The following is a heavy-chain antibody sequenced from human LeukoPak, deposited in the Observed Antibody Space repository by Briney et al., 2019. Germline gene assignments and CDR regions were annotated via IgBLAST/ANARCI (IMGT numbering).Heavy chain of an antibody. V-gene: IGHV4-59*12. D-gene: IGHD3-10*01. CDR2: VYYSGST. CDR3: ASLGSGILR. CDR1: GGSISTYY. Sequence: SETLSLTCTVSGGSISTYYWSWIRQPPGKGLEWIGYVYYSGSTNYNPSLKSRVTISADTSKNQFSLRLSSVTAADTAVYYCASLGSGILRWGQGTLVTVSS. J-gene: IGHJ4*02.